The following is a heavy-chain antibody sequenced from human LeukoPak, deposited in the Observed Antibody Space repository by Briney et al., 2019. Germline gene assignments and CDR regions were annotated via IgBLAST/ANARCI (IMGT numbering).Heavy chain of an antibody. CDR2: INHSGGT. V-gene: IGHV4-34*01. CDR3: ARAGRLGYCSSTSCYRFDY. J-gene: IGHJ4*02. CDR1: GGSFSGYY. Sequence: SETLSLTCAVYGGSFSGYYRSWIRQPPGKGLEWIGEINHSGGTNYNPSLKSRVTISVDTSKNQFSLKLSSVTAADTAVYYCARAGRLGYCSSTSCYRFDYWGQGTLVTVSS. D-gene: IGHD2-2*01.